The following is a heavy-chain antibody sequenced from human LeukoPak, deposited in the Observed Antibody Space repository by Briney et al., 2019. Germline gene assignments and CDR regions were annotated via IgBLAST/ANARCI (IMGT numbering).Heavy chain of an antibody. Sequence: ASVMVSCKASGYTFTSYGISWVRQATGQGLEWMGWMNPNSGNTGYAQKFQGRVTMTRNTSISTAYMELSSLRSEDTAVYYCASTRLWFGELFPSFFDYWGQGTLVTVSS. CDR3: ASTRLWFGELFPSFFDY. J-gene: IGHJ4*02. V-gene: IGHV1-8*01. CDR2: MNPNSGNT. CDR1: GYTFTSYG. D-gene: IGHD3-10*01.